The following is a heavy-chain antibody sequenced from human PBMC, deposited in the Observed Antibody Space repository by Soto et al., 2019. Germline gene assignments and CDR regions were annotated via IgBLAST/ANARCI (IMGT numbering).Heavy chain of an antibody. CDR3: ARSLGAKIDY. D-gene: IGHD1-26*01. Sequence: SETLSLTCTVSGGSISSGGYYWSWIRQPPGKGLEWIGYIYYSGSTYYNPSLKSRVTISVDTSKNQFSLKPSSVTAADTAVYYCARSLGAKIDYWGQGTLVTVSS. CDR1: GGSISSGGYY. J-gene: IGHJ4*02. CDR2: IYYSGST. V-gene: IGHV4-30-4*01.